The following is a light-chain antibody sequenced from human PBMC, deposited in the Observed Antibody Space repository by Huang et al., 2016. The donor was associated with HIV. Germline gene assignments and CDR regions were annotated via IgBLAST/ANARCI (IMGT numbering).Light chain of an antibody. Sequence: EVVLTQSPSILSLSLGGTGTISCKASQSVGSYVAWYQQRPGQSPRLLLYDTSNRAAGIPSRFSCSGSGTDFTLTISGLESEDLGVFYCQQRSTWPLTFGGGTKLA. CDR2: DTS. J-gene: IGKJ4*01. V-gene: IGKV3-11*01. CDR3: QQRSTWPLT. CDR1: QSVGSY.